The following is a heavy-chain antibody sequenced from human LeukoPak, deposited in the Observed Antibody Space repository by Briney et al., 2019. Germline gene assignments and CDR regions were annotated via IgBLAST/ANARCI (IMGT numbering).Heavy chain of an antibody. CDR3: AKGSGPGSYKGGNDY. J-gene: IGHJ4*02. CDR2: ISGSASST. V-gene: IGHV3-23*01. D-gene: IGHD3-10*01. CDR1: GFTVSSTY. Sequence: GGSLRLSCAASGFTVSSTYMSWVRQAPGKGLEWVSGISGSASSTNYADSVKGRFTISRDNSKNTVYLQMNSLRAEDTAVYYCAKGSGPGSYKGGNDYWGQGTLVTVSS.